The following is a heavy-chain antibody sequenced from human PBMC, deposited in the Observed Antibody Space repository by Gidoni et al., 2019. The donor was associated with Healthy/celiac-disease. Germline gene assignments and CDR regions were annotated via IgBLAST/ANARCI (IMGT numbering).Heavy chain of an antibody. V-gene: IGHV4-34*01. D-gene: IGHD3-10*01. CDR1: GGSFRGYY. CDR3: ASNRGAGSYYFDY. J-gene: IGHJ4*02. Sequence: QVQLQQWGAGLLKPSETLSLTCAVSGGSFRGYYWSWIRQPPGKGLEWIGEINHSGSTNYNPALKSRVTISVDTSKNQFSLKLSSVTAADTAVYYCASNRGAGSYYFDYWGQGTLVTVSS. CDR2: INHSGST.